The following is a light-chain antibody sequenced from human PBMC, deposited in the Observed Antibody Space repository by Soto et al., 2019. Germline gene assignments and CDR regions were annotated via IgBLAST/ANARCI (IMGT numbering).Light chain of an antibody. CDR2: SAA. J-gene: IGKJ5*01. CDR1: QNIGTS. V-gene: IGKV1-39*01. Sequence: DIQMTQSPSSLSVSLGDSITIPCLASQNIGTSLNWYQMKLGRAPKLLIYSAATLQSGAPSRFSGGGSGTDFTLTIKNLQPDDFATYSCQQSYNAPYTLGLGTRLEIK. CDR3: QQSYNAPYT.